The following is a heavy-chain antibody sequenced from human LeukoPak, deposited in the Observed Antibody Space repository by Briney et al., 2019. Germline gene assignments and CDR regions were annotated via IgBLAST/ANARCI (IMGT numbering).Heavy chain of an antibody. CDR3: ATLVRSGSYYWRWFDP. D-gene: IGHD1-26*01. Sequence: PSETLSLTCTVSGGSISSSSYYWGWIRQSPGKGLEWIGSIYYSGSTYYNPSLKSRVTISIDTSKNQFSLKLTSVTAADTAVYYCATLVRSGSYYWRWFDPWGQGTLVTVSS. CDR1: GGSISSSSYY. V-gene: IGHV4-39*07. CDR2: IYYSGST. J-gene: IGHJ5*02.